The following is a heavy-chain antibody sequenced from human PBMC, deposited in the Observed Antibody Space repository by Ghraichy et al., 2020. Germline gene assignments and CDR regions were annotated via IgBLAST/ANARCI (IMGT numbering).Heavy chain of an antibody. CDR3: AKTEYSGYDYYSPFDS. V-gene: IGHV3-23*01. CDR2: ISGSGGTT. J-gene: IGHJ4*02. CDR1: EFTFSSYS. Sequence: GGSLRLSCAASEFTFSSYSMTWVRQAPGKGLEWVSTISGSGGTTYYADSVKGRFTISRDNSKNTLYLQMNSLRAEDTAVYYCAKTEYSGYDYYSPFDSWGQGTLITVSS. D-gene: IGHD5-12*01.